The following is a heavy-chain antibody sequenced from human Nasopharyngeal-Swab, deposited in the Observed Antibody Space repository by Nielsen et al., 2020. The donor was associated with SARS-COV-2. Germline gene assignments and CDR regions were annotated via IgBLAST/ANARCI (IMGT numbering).Heavy chain of an antibody. CDR1: GLTFSDSA. D-gene: IGHD6-13*01. CDR3: ARDLSSIWTSGLGV. Sequence: GESLKISCAASGLTFSDSAIHWVRQASGKGLEWVGRSRNKANSYTTEYAASVKGRFTISRDDSKNSLYLQMSSLRTEDTALYYCARDLSSIWTSGLGVWGQGTTVIVSS. V-gene: IGHV3-72*01. J-gene: IGHJ6*02. CDR2: SRNKANSYTT.